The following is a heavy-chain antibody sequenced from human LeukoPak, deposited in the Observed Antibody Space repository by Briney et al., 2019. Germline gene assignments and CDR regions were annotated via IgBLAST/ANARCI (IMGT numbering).Heavy chain of an antibody. V-gene: IGHV3-11*06. J-gene: IGHJ4*02. CDR3: TTENWYVFEH. CDR2: ISSSSSYT. CDR1: GFTFSDYY. D-gene: IGHD1-1*01. Sequence: KPGGSLRLSCAASGFTFSDYYMSWIRQAPGKGLEWVSYISSSSSYTNYADSVKGRFTISRDNAKNSLYLQMNSLRAEDTAVYYCTTENWYVFEHWGQGTLVSVSS.